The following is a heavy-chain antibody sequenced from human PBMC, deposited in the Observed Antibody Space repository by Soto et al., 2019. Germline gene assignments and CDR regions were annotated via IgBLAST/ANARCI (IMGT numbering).Heavy chain of an antibody. V-gene: IGHV4-4*02. CDR1: GGSISTNNW. Sequence: QVQLQESGPGLVKPSGTLSLTCAVSGGSISTNNWWSWVRQPPGKGLEWIGEIYHSGGTNYNPSLKSRVIMSVDKSKNQFSLNLSSVTAADTAVYYCAREEGAGTYMGFDYWGQGTPVTVSS. D-gene: IGHD3-10*01. CDR3: AREEGAGTYMGFDY. J-gene: IGHJ4*02. CDR2: IYHSGGT.